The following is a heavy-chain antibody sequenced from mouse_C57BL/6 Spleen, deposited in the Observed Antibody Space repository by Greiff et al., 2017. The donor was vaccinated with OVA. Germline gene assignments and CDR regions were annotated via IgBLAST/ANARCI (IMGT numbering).Heavy chain of an antibody. V-gene: IGHV1-61*01. Sequence: QVQLKQPGAELVRPGSSVKLSCKASGYTFTSYWMDWVKQRPGQGLEWIGNIYPSDSETHYNQKFKDKATLTVDKSSSTAYMQLSSLTSEDSAVYYCARRDGSSYFYYFDYWGQGTTLTVSS. CDR1: GYTFTSYW. J-gene: IGHJ2*01. CDR2: IYPSDSET. D-gene: IGHD1-1*01. CDR3: ARRDGSSYFYYFDY.